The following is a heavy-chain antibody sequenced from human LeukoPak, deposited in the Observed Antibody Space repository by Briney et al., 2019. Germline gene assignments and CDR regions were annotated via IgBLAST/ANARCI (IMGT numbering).Heavy chain of an antibody. V-gene: IGHV4-59*01. D-gene: IGHD2-15*01. J-gene: IGHJ4*02. Sequence: SETLSLTCTVSGGSISSYYWSWIRQPPGKGLEWIGYIYYGGSTNCNPSLKSRVTISVDTSKNQFSLKLSSVTAADTAVYYCARAYCSGGSCYDYWGQGTLVTVSS. CDR2: IYYGGST. CDR3: ARAYCSGGSCYDY. CDR1: GGSISSYY.